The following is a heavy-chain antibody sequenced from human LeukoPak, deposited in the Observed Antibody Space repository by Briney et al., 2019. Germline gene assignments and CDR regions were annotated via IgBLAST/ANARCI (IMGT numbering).Heavy chain of an antibody. CDR3: ARRTYYYDSSGYQNWFDP. J-gene: IGHJ5*02. D-gene: IGHD3-22*01. Sequence: ASVKVSCKASGYTFTSYYMHWVRQAPGQGLEWMGIINPSGGSTSYAQKFQGRVTITRNTSISTAYMELRSLRSDDTAVYYCARRTYYYDSSGYQNWFDPWGQGTLVTVSS. V-gene: IGHV1-46*01. CDR2: INPSGGST. CDR1: GYTFTSYY.